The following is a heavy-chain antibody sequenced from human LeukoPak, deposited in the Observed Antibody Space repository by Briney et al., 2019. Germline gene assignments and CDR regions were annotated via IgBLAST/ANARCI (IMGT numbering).Heavy chain of an antibody. CDR1: GFSFDDYA. CDR3: AKARKDLWFGEYLDY. D-gene: IGHD3-10*01. V-gene: IGHV3-9*01. CDR2: ISWNSGSM. Sequence: GGSLRLSCAASGFSFDDYAMHWVRQAPGKGLEWVSGISWNSGSMGYADSVKGRFTISRDNSKNTLYLQMNSLRAEDTAVYYCAKARKDLWFGEYLDYWGQGTLVTVSS. J-gene: IGHJ4*02.